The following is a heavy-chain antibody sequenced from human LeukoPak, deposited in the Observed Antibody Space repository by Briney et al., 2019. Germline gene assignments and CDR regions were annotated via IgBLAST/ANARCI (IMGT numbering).Heavy chain of an antibody. Sequence: GGSLRLSCAASGFTFDDYAMHWVRQAPGKGLEWVSAISGSGGSTYYADSVKGRFTISRDNSKSTLHLQMDSLRAEDSALYYYAKWPEGATPKFHHWGQGTLVTVSS. V-gene: IGHV3-23*01. CDR3: AKWPEGATPKFHH. J-gene: IGHJ4*02. D-gene: IGHD1-26*01. CDR2: ISGSGGST. CDR1: GFTFDDYA.